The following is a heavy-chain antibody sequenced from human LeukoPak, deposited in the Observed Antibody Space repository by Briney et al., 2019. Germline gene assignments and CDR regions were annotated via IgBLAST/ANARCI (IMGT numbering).Heavy chain of an antibody. J-gene: IGHJ6*03. D-gene: IGHD3-16*02. CDR1: GGSFSGFY. V-gene: IGHV4-34*01. CDR2: INHSGST. Sequence: PSETLSLTCAVYGGSFSGFYWSWIRQPPGKGLEWIGEINHSGSTNYNPSLKRRVTISVDTTKNQFSLKLSSVTAAATAEYHCAREGYDYVWGSYRYTGYMDVWGKGTTVTVSS. CDR3: AREGYDYVWGSYRYTGYMDV.